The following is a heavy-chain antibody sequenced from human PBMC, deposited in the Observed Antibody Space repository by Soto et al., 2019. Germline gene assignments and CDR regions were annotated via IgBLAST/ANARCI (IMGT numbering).Heavy chain of an antibody. D-gene: IGHD6-19*01. Sequence: QVQLVESGGGLVKPGGSLRLSCAASGFTFSDYYMSWIRQAPGKGLEWVSYISSSGSTIYYADSVKGRFTISRDNAKNSLYLQMNSRRAEDTAGYYCARDMGSTPAPYRRGWYTPYYYYGMAVWGQGTTVTAPS. CDR2: ISSSGSTI. J-gene: IGHJ6*02. CDR1: GFTFSDYY. CDR3: ARDMGSTPAPYRRGWYTPYYYYGMAV. V-gene: IGHV3-11*01.